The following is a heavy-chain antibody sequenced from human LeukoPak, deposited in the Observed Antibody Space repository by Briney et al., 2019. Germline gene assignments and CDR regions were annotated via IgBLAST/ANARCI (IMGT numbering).Heavy chain of an antibody. CDR3: ARGLHSYYSGSGSPYRYYYYYYMDV. D-gene: IGHD3-10*01. V-gene: IGHV3-7*01. CDR2: IKQDGSEN. CDR1: GFTFGNYW. J-gene: IGHJ6*03. Sequence: GRSLRLSCAASGFTFGNYWMSWVRQAPGRGLEWVANIKQDGSENYYVDSVKGRFTISRDNAKNSLYLQMNSLRAEDTAVYYCARGLHSYYSGSGSPYRYYYYYYMDVWGKGTTVTISS.